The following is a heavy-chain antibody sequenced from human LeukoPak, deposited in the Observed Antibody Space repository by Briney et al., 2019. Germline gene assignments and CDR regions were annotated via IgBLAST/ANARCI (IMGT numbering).Heavy chain of an antibody. V-gene: IGHV4-39*01. CDR1: GDAITGSSYY. CDR2: MYYSGST. Sequence: PSETLSLTCSVSGDAITGSSYYWGWIRQPPGKGLEWIGSMYYSGSTYSNPSLKSRVTMSADTSKNQFSLKLSSVSAADTAVYYCARQYYDNTGYCYFDYWGQGTLVTVSS. CDR3: ARQYYDNTGYCYFDY. D-gene: IGHD3-22*01. J-gene: IGHJ4*02.